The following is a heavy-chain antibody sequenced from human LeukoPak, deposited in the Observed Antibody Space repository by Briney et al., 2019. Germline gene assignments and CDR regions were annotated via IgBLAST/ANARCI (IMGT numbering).Heavy chain of an antibody. CDR1: GDSISSRSYF. Sequence: SETLSLTCTVSGDSISSRSYFWDWIRQSPGKGLEWTGSMNYSGSTYYSPSLKSRVTMSIDTAENQFSLKLTSVTAADTAVYYCARHYGPWGQGTLVTVSS. J-gene: IGHJ5*02. V-gene: IGHV4-39*01. CDR2: MNYSGST. CDR3: ARHYGP. D-gene: IGHD3-10*01.